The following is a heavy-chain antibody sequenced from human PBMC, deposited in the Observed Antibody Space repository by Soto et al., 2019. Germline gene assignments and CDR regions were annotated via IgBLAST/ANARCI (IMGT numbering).Heavy chain of an antibody. CDR2: ITAASDIT. V-gene: IGHV3-48*02. CDR1: GFTFTTYT. CDR3: VRDLNWAFDY. D-gene: IGHD3-16*01. J-gene: IGHJ4*02. Sequence: GGSLRLSCAASGFTFTTYTMNWVRQAPGKGLEWISYITAASDITSYADSVKGRFTISRDNAKNALYLQMNSLRDKDTAVYYCVRDLNWAFDYWGQGTLATVSS.